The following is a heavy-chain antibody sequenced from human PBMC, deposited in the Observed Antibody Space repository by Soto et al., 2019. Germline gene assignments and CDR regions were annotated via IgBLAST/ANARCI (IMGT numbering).Heavy chain of an antibody. J-gene: IGHJ4*02. CDR1: GFTFSSYW. D-gene: IGHD1-26*01. V-gene: IGHV3-7*01. CDR3: VRDRSGSYLEGFDY. Sequence: EVQLVESGGGLVHLGGSRRLSCAASGFTFSSYWMTWVRQAPGKGLEWVANIKHDGSEKYYVDSVKGRFTISRDNARNSVFLEMKSLRAEDTAVYSCVRDRSGSYLEGFDYWGPGTLVTVSS. CDR2: IKHDGSEK.